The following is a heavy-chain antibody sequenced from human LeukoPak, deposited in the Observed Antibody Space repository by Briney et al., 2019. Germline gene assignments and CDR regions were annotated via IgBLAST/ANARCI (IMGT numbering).Heavy chain of an antibody. Sequence: SETLSLTCAVSGGSISSSNWWSWVRQPPGKGLEWIGEIYHSGSTNYNPSLKSRVTISVDKSKNQFSLKLSSVTAADTAVYYCARAPHTREDAFDIWGQGTMATVSS. J-gene: IGHJ3*02. CDR2: IYHSGST. CDR1: GGSISSSNW. V-gene: IGHV4-4*02. CDR3: ARAPHTREDAFDI.